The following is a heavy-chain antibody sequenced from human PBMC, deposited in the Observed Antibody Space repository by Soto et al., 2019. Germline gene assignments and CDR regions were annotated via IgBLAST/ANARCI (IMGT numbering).Heavy chain of an antibody. D-gene: IGHD5-12*01. V-gene: IGHV3-21*01. CDR1: GFTFSSYS. Sequence: EVQLVESGGGLVKPGGSLRLSCAASGFTFSSYSMNWVRQAPGKGLEWVSSISSSSSYIYYADSVKGRFTISRDNAKNSLYLQMNSLRAEDTAVYYCAGVAPSGYDSWPFDYWGQGTLVTVSS. J-gene: IGHJ4*02. CDR3: AGVAPSGYDSWPFDY. CDR2: ISSSSSYI.